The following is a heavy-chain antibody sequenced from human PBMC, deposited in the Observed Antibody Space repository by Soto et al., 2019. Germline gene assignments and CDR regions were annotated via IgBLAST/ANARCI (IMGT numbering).Heavy chain of an antibody. J-gene: IGHJ4*02. CDR2: IRYDGGKT. CDR3: VTYLLGSRGHFDY. CDR1: GFVFSSFD. Sequence: QVQLVESGGGVVQPGRSLRLSCAASGFVFSSFDMNWVRQAPGKGLEWVAHIRYDGGKTYYADSVKGRFTISRDNSRNTLYLQMNSLRAEDTAVYHCVTYLLGSRGHFDYWGQGTLVTVSS. D-gene: IGHD7-27*01. V-gene: IGHV3-33*08.